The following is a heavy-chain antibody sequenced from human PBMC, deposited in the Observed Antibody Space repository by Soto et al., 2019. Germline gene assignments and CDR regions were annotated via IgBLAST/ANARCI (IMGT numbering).Heavy chain of an antibody. CDR2: ILSDGSAK. CDR3: ARGGYCSGGSCLDGMDV. Sequence: WSLRLSCGVSGFTLSRYTMHWFRQAPGKGLEWVALILSDGSAKYYADSVKGRFTISGDDSLYLEMTSLRGEDTAVYYCARGGYCSGGSCLDGMDVWGQGTTVTVSS. D-gene: IGHD2-15*01. J-gene: IGHJ6*02. V-gene: IGHV3-30-3*01. CDR1: GFTLSRYT.